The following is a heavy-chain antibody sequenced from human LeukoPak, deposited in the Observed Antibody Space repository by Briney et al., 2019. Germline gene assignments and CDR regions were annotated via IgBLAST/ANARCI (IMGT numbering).Heavy chain of an antibody. CDR3: ARKYYDFWSGYYNAFDI. CDR2: ISNDGSNK. V-gene: IGHV3-30-3*01. J-gene: IGHJ3*02. CDR1: GYTLSIDA. D-gene: IGHD3-3*01. Sequence: GGCLRLSPAAPGYTLSIDAVRSVRAGLRGRVGRGALISNDGSNKYYADSVKGRFTISRDNSKNTLYLQMNSLRAEDTAVYYCARKYYDFWSGYYNAFDIWGQGTMVTVSS.